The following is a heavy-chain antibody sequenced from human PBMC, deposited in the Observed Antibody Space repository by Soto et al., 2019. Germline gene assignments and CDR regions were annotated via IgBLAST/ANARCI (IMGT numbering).Heavy chain of an antibody. CDR2: IYYRGST. J-gene: IGHJ4*02. CDR3: ARTYSSGWYYFDY. Sequence: QVQLQESGPGLVKPSETLSLTCTVSGGSISSYYWSWIRQPPGKGLEWIGYIYYRGSTNYNPSLTSRATISGDTSKNQFSLKLNSVTAADTAVYYCARTYSSGWYYFDYWGQGTLVTVSS. CDR1: GGSISSYY. D-gene: IGHD6-19*01. V-gene: IGHV4-59*08.